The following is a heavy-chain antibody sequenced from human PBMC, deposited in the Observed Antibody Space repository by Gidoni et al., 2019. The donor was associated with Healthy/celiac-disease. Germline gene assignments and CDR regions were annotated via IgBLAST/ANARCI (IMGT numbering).Heavy chain of an antibody. Sequence: EVQLVQSGAEVKKPGESLQISCKGSGYSFNRYWLGWVRQMPGKGLAWMGIIYPGDADTIYSQSFQGQVTISADKSISTAYLQWSSLKASDTAMYYCATGGIVVVPAAIVPPFDIWGQGTMVTVSS. J-gene: IGHJ3*02. CDR1: GYSFNRYW. V-gene: IGHV5-51*03. D-gene: IGHD2-2*01. CDR3: ATGGIVVVPAAIVPPFDI. CDR2: IYPGDADT.